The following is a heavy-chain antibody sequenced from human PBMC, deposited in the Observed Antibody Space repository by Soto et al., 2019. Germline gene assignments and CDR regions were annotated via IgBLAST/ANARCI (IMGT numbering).Heavy chain of an antibody. Sequence: GGSLRLSCAASGFTFSSYAMSWVRQAPGKGLEWVSAISGSGGSTYYADSVKGRFTISRDNSKNTLDLQMNSLRAEDTAVYYCAKSPLPIYCSSTSCQENYYYYYYMDVWGKGTTVTVSS. V-gene: IGHV3-23*01. CDR2: ISGSGGST. CDR3: AKSPLPIYCSSTSCQENYYYYYYMDV. CDR1: GFTFSSYA. J-gene: IGHJ6*03. D-gene: IGHD2-2*01.